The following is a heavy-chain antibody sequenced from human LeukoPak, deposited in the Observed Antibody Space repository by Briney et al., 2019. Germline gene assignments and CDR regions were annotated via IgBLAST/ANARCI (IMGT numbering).Heavy chain of an antibody. CDR2: ISGSGGST. V-gene: IGHV3-23*01. CDR1: GFTFSNYA. D-gene: IGHD2-2*01. CDR3: KDYASRGDY. J-gene: IGHJ4*02. Sequence: GGSLTLSCAASGFTFSNYAMSWVRQAPGKGLEWVSAISGSGGSTYYADSVKGRFTISRDNSKNTLYLQMNSLRAEDTAVYYCKDYASRGDYWGQGTLVTVSS.